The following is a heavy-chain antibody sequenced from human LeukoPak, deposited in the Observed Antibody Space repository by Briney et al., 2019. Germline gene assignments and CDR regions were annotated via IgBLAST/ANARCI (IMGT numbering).Heavy chain of an antibody. CDR1: GFTFSSYE. V-gene: IGHV3-48*03. J-gene: IGHJ3*02. CDR3: VYGADAFDI. D-gene: IGHD3-10*01. Sequence: GGSLRLSCAASGFTFSSYEMNLVRQAPGKGLEWVSYISSSGSTIYYADSVKGRFTISRDNAKNSLYLQMNSLRAEDTAVYYCVYGADAFDIWGQGTMVTVSS. CDR2: ISSSGSTI.